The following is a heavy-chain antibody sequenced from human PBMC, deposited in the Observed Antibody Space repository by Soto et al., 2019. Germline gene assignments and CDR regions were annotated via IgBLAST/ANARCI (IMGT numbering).Heavy chain of an antibody. CDR1: GFSFSTYW. Sequence: EVQLVESGGGLVQPGGSLRLSCAASGFSFSTYWMHWVRQAPGKGLEWVSFITSDGTTTTYADSVKGRFTISRDNATITLYLHLNSLTVEDTAVYYCASLWGSMVRRVIMNDYGTDVWAQGTTVTFSS. CDR2: ITSDGTTT. D-gene: IGHD3-10*01. J-gene: IGHJ6*02. CDR3: ASLWGSMVRRVIMNDYGTDV. V-gene: IGHV3-74*01.